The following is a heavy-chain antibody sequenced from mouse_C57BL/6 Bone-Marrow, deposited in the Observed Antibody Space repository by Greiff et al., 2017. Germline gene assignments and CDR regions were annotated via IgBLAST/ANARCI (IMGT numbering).Heavy chain of an antibody. Sequence: VKLQESGAELVRPGASVTLSCKASGYTFTDYEMHWVKQTPVHGLEWIGAIDPETGGTAYNQKFKGKAILTADKSSSTAYMELRSLTSEDSAVYYCTREALGGTPCWWGQGTTLTVSS. J-gene: IGHJ2*01. V-gene: IGHV1-15*01. CDR1: GYTFTDYE. D-gene: IGHD1-1*02. CDR2: IDPETGGT. CDR3: TREALGGTPCW.